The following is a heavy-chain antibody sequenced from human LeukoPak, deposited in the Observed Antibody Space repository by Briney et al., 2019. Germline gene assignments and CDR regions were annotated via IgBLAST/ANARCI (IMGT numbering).Heavy chain of an antibody. Sequence: GGSLRLSCAASGFTFSSYGMHWVRQAPGKGLEWVAVISYDGSNKYYADSVKGRFTISRDNSKSTLYLQMNSLRAEDTAVYYCAKDLVAAADYYYYYGMDVWGQGTTVTVSS. CDR3: AKDLVAAADYYYYYGMDV. V-gene: IGHV3-30*18. CDR1: GFTFSSYG. D-gene: IGHD6-13*01. CDR2: ISYDGSNK. J-gene: IGHJ6*02.